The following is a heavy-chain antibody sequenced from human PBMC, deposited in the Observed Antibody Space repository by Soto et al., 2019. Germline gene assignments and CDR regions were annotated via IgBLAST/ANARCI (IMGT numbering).Heavy chain of an antibody. CDR2: IRGSGGNST. V-gene: IGHV3-23*01. CDR1: GFTFSTYA. J-gene: IGHJ4*02. D-gene: IGHD2-15*01. CDR3: AKGGGSCCFDN. Sequence: GGSLRLSCAASGFTFSTYAMSWVRQAPGKGLEWVSAIRGSGGNSTFYGDSVKGRFTISRDNSKNTLYLQMNSLGAEDTAVYYCAKGGGSCCFDNWGQGTLVTVSS.